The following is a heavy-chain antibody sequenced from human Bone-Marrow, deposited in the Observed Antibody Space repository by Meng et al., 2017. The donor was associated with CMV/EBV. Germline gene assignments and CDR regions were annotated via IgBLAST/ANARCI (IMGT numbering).Heavy chain of an antibody. Sequence: SVKVSCKASGGTFSSYAISWVRQAPGRGLEWMGGIIPHLGVTNYAQKFLGRVTITTDKSTSTAYMGQSSLRSEDTAVYYCAVDMGVSVVGAPLGGSYVHYWGQGTLVTVSS. D-gene: IGHD1-26*01. CDR3: AVDMGVSVVGAPLGGSYVHY. J-gene: IGHJ4*02. CDR1: GGTFSSYA. CDR2: IIPHLGVT. V-gene: IGHV1-69*10.